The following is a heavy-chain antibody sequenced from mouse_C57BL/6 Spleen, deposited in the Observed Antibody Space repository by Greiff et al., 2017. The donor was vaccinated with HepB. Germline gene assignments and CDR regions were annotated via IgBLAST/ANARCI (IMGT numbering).Heavy chain of an antibody. CDR2: IDPENGDT. CDR3: TSVVATPYYFDY. J-gene: IGHJ2*01. CDR1: GFNIKDDY. D-gene: IGHD1-1*01. Sequence: VHVKQSGAELVRPGASVKLSCTASGFNIKDDYMHWVKQRPEQGLEWIGWIDPENGDTEYASKFQGKATITADTSSNTAYLQLSSLTSEDTAVYYCTSVVATPYYFDYWGQGTTLTVSS. V-gene: IGHV14-4*01.